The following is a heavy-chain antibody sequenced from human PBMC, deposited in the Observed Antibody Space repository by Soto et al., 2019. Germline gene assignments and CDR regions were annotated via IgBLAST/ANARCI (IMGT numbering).Heavy chain of an antibody. D-gene: IGHD3-22*01. CDR2: TSGSGGST. Sequence: PGGSLRLSCAASGFTFTNYAMSWVRQAPGKGLGWVSVTSGSGGSTYYADSVKGRFTISRDNSKNTLYLQMDSLRAEDTAVYYCAKVIVVITAAGDYFDHWGQGTLVTVSS. V-gene: IGHV3-23*01. J-gene: IGHJ4*02. CDR3: AKVIVVITAAGDYFDH. CDR1: GFTFTNYA.